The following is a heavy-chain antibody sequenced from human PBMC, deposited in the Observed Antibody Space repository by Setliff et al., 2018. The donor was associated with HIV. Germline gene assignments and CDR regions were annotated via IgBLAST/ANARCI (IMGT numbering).Heavy chain of an antibody. CDR3: ARVPVAGANWFDP. Sequence: SETLSLTCSVSGVSINRTDHYWGWIRQSPGKRLEWIGSVSQSGSTYYNPSLKSRITISVDRSKNLFSLKLISVTAADQGVYYCARVPVAGANWFDPWGLGTLVTVPQ. CDR1: GVSINRTDHY. J-gene: IGHJ5*02. CDR2: VSQSGST. D-gene: IGHD2-21*01. V-gene: IGHV4-39*01.